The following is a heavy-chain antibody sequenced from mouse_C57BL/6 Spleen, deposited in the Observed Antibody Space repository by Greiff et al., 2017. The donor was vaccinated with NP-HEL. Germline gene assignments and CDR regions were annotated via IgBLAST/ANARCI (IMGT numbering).Heavy chain of an antibody. J-gene: IGHJ2*01. Sequence: QAQLQQSGAELVRPGTSVKVSCKASGYAFTNYLIEWVKQRPGQGLEWIGVINPGSGGTNYNEKFKGKATLTADKSSSTAYMQLSSLTSEDSAVYFCARWGSNYVDYWGQGTTLTVSS. V-gene: IGHV1-54*01. D-gene: IGHD4-1*01. CDR2: INPGSGGT. CDR3: ARWGSNYVDY. CDR1: GYAFTNYL.